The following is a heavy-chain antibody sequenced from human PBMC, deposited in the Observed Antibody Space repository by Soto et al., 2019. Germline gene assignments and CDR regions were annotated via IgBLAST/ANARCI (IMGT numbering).Heavy chain of an antibody. CDR2: IKSKTDGGTT. CDR1: GFTFSNAW. J-gene: IGHJ4*02. D-gene: IGHD3-3*01. CDR3: TILPRSPYYDFWSGYRGYYFYY. V-gene: IGHV3-15*01. Sequence: PGGSLRLSCAASGFTFSNAWMSWVRQAPGKGLEWVGRIKSKTDGGTTDYAAPVKGRFTISRDDSKNTLYLQMNSLKTEDTAVYYCTILPRSPYYDFWSGYRGYYFYYWGQGTLVTVSS.